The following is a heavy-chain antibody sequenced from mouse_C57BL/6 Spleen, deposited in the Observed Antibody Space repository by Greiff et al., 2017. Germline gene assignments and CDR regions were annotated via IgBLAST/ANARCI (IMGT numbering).Heavy chain of an antibody. CDR1: GYTCKGEG. Sequence: QVQLQQSGAELMKPGASVKLSCKANGYTCKGEGIEWGKQRPGHGLEWLGALFPGSGSPTYTSPFKGKATFTADTSSNTAYMQLSSLTTEDSAIYYCALHYYGSSYGAMDYWGQGTSVTVSS. CDR2: LFPGSGSP. CDR3: ALHYYGSSYGAMDY. V-gene: IGHV1-9*01. J-gene: IGHJ4*01. D-gene: IGHD1-1*01.